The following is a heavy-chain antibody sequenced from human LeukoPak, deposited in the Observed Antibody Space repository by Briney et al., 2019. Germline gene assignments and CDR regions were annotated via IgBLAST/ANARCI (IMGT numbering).Heavy chain of an antibody. Sequence: PSETLSLTCAVYGGSFSGYYWSWIRQPPGKGLEWIGEINHSGSTNYNPSLKSRVTISVDTSKNQFSLKLSSVTAADTAVYYCARHQPWQWLVLGDWLDPWGQGTLVTVSS. J-gene: IGHJ5*02. CDR2: INHSGST. D-gene: IGHD6-19*01. CDR1: GGSFSGYY. V-gene: IGHV4-34*01. CDR3: ARHQPWQWLVLGDWLDP.